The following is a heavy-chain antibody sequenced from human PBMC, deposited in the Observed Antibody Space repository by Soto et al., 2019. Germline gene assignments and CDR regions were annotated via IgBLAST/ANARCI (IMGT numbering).Heavy chain of an antibody. V-gene: IGHV1-3*01. J-gene: IGHJ5*02. CDR1: GITYSTYA. Sequence: QVHLVQSGAEVKHPGASVRVSCKASGITYSTYAIHWVRQAPGQGLEWMGWINGGEGFTRYSQDFQGRVTLTTVTSASTTYMDLSKLTFQDTGIYYCARVIRGYVTWGQGTQVTVSS. D-gene: IGHD3-10*02. CDR2: INGGEGFT. CDR3: ARVIRGYVT.